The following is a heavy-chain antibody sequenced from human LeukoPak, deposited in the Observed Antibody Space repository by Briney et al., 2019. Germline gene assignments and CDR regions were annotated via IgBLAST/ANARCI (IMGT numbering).Heavy chain of an antibody. CDR1: GYTFTGYY. CDR3: ATLDPAECTNGVCYTFDY. D-gene: IGHD2-8*01. Sequence: ASVKVSCKASGYTFTGYYMHWVRQAPGQGLEWMGRINPNSGGTNYAQKFQGRVTMTRDTSISTAYMKLSRLRSDDTAVYYCATLDPAECTNGVCYTFDYWGQGTLVTVSS. V-gene: IGHV1-2*06. J-gene: IGHJ4*02. CDR2: INPNSGGT.